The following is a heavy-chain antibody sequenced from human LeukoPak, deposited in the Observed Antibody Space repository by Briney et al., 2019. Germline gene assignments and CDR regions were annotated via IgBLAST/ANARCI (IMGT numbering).Heavy chain of an antibody. J-gene: IGHJ6*02. V-gene: IGHV3-53*01. CDR2: IYSGGST. Sequence: GGSLRLSCAASGVTVSDNYMSWVRQAPGKRLEWVSLIYSGGSTYYADSVRGRFTISRDNSKNTLYLQMNRLRAEDTAVYYCAREWRGIASHYHGMDVWGQGTTVTVSS. D-gene: IGHD6-6*01. CDR1: GVTVSDNY. CDR3: AREWRGIASHYHGMDV.